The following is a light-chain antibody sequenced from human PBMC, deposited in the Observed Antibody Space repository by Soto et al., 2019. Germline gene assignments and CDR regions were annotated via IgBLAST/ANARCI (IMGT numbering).Light chain of an antibody. CDR1: QSITSW. Sequence: DIPMTQSPSTLSTSVGDRVTITCRASQSITSWLAWYQQKPGKAPKLLIYKASTLESGVPSRFSGSGSETEFTLTISSLQPDDFATDYCQQYHDYPWTFGQGTRV. J-gene: IGKJ1*01. CDR3: QQYHDYPWT. V-gene: IGKV1-5*03. CDR2: KAS.